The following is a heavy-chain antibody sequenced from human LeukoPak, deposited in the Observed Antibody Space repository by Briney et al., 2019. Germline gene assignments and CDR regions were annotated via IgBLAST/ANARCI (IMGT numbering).Heavy chain of an antibody. Sequence: SETLSLTCAVSGYSITSGYYWAWIRQPPGKGREWIGNIYHSGSTYYNASLKSRVTISVDTSKNQFSLKLSSVTAADTAVYYCARRYSNYFFDYWGQGTLVTVSS. V-gene: IGHV4-38-2*01. CDR2: IYHSGST. CDR1: GYSITSGYY. D-gene: IGHD4-11*01. J-gene: IGHJ4*02. CDR3: ARRYSNYFFDY.